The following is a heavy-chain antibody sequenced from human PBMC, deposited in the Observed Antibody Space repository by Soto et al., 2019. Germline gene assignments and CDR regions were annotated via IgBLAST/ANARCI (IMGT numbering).Heavy chain of an antibody. Sequence: SETLSLTCTVSGGSISSYYWSWIRQPPGKGLEWIGYIYYSGSTNYNPSLKSRVTISVDTSKNQFSLKLSSVTAADTAVYYCARGPPFWSGYNEGYYYYYYMDVWGKGTTVTVSS. D-gene: IGHD3-3*01. CDR3: ARGPPFWSGYNEGYYYYYYMDV. CDR1: GGSISSYY. CDR2: IYYSGST. V-gene: IGHV4-59*01. J-gene: IGHJ6*03.